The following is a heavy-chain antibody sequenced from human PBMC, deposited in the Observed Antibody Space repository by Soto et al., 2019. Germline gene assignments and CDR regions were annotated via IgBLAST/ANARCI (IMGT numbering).Heavy chain of an antibody. CDR1: GGTFSSYA. J-gene: IGHJ4*02. V-gene: IGHV1-69*12. D-gene: IGHD5-12*01. Sequence: QVQLVQSGAEVKKPGSSVKVSCTASGGTFSSYAISWVRQAPGHGLEWMGGIIPIFGRATYAQKFQGRVTITADESPRTAYIGFSSMRSEDTAGYYCATVEIVDTIKSPPDYWGQGTLVTVSS. CDR2: IIPIFGRA. CDR3: ATVEIVDTIKSPPDY.